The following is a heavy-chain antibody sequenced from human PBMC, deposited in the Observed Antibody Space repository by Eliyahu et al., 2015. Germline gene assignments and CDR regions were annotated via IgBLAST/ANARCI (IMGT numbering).Heavy chain of an antibody. CDR2: ISGSGGST. Sequence: EVQLLESGGGLVQPGGSLRLSCAASGFTFXSYAMSWVRQAPGKGLEWVSAISGSGGSTYYADSVKGRFTISRDNSKNTLYLQMNSLRAEDTAVYYCANLAVVATIMGGRGPGLDVWGQGTTVTVSS. J-gene: IGHJ6*02. V-gene: IGHV3-23*01. CDR1: GFTFXSYA. CDR3: ANLAVVATIMGGRGPGLDV. D-gene: IGHD5-12*01.